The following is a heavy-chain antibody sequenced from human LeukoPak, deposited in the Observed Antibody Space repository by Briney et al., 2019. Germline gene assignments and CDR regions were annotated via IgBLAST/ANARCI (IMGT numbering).Heavy chain of an antibody. CDR1: GFTFSASY. CDR3: AKEGKTRNWNYFQAKPVY. Sequence: AGGSLRLSCAASGFTFSASYMTWVRQAPGKGLEWLSYISGDSGDTNYADSVKGRFTISRDNAKNSLYLQMNSLRAEDTAVYYCAKEGKTRNWNYFQAKPVYWGQGTLVTVSS. J-gene: IGHJ4*02. V-gene: IGHV3-11*05. D-gene: IGHD1-7*01. CDR2: ISGDSGDT.